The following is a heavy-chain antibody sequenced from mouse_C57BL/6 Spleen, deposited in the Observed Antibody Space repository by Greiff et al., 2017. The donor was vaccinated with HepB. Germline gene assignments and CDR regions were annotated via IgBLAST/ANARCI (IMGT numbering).Heavy chain of an antibody. D-gene: IGHD1-1*01. CDR2: IDPSDSYT. Sequence: QVQLKQPGAELVMPGASVKLSCKASGYTFTSYWMHWVKQRPGQGLEWIGEIDPSDSYTNYNQKFKGKSTLTVDKSSSTAYMQLSSLTSEDSAVYYCARFGSSFFYWYFDVWGTGTTVTVSS. V-gene: IGHV1-69*01. CDR1: GYTFTSYW. CDR3: ARFGSSFFYWYFDV. J-gene: IGHJ1*03.